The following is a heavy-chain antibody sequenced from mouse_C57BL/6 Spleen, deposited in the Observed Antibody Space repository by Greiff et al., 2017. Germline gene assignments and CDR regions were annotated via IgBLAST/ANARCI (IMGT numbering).Heavy chain of an antibody. D-gene: IGHD2-4*01. J-gene: IGHJ3*01. V-gene: IGHV5-4*01. Sequence: EVQLVESGGGLVKPGGSLKLSCAASGFTFSSYAMSWVRQTPEKRLEWVATISDGGSYTYYPDNVKGRFTISRDNAKNNLYLQMSHLKSEDTAMYYCATRVGVVPYYDYDWFAYWGQGTLVTVSA. CDR2: ISDGGSYT. CDR1: GFTFSSYA. CDR3: ATRVGVVPYYDYDWFAY.